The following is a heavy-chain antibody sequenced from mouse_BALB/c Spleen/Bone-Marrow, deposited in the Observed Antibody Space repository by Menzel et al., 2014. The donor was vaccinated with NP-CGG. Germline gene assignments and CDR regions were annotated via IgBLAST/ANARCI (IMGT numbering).Heavy chain of an antibody. D-gene: IGHD1-1*01. CDR3: VRAPPITSVVTGDY. CDR1: GYPFTDYN. CDR2: IYPHTSDT. Sequence: VQLQQSGPELVKPGASVKISCKASGYPFTDYNMHWVKQSHGKSLEWIGYIYPHTSDTGYNQKFRNKATLTVDISSSTAYMVLRSLTSEDSAVYYCVRAPPITSVVTGDYWGQGPS. J-gene: IGHJ2*03. V-gene: IGHV1S29*02.